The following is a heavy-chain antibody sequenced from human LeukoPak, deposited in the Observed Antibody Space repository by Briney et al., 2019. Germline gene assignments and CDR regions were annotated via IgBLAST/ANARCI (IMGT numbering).Heavy chain of an antibody. CDR1: DGSISSGDYY. D-gene: IGHD3-22*01. CDR3: ARGYYDSSGYYELDY. Sequence: SETLSLTCTVSDGSISSGDYYWSWIRQHPGKGLEWIGYIYYSGSTHYNPSLKSRVPISVDTSKNQFSLKLSSVTAADTAVYYCARGYYDSSGYYELDYWGQGTLVTVSS. CDR2: IYYSGST. J-gene: IGHJ4*02. V-gene: IGHV4-31*03.